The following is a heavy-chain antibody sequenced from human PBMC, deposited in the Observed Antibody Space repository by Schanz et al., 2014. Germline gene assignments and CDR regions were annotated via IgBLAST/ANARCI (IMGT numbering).Heavy chain of an antibody. J-gene: IGHJ4*02. CDR1: GYTFSSYG. CDR2: ISPYNGNT. Sequence: QVQLVQSGAEVKKPGASVKVSCKTSGYTFSSYGITWVRQAPGQGLEWMGWISPYNGNTNYAPKVQGRVTVTTDTSTSTVYMELRSRTSDDTAVYFCARGGYSSGWYDRDIAHFDYWGQGTLXTVSS. V-gene: IGHV1-18*01. D-gene: IGHD6-19*01. CDR3: ARGGYSSGWYDRDIAHFDY.